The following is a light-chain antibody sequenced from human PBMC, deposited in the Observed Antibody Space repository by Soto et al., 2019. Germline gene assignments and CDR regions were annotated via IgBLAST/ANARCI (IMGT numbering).Light chain of an antibody. J-gene: IGLJ2*01. CDR2: ENN. CDR3: GPWDSSLSVV. CDR1: SSVFGDNY. V-gene: IGLV1-51*02. Sequence: QSVLTQPPSVSAAPGPKVTISCSGGSSVFGDNYVSWYQQLPGTAPKLLIYENNRRPSGIPDRFSGSKSGTSATLGITGLQAGYEADYYCGPWDSSLSVVFGGGTKLTVL.